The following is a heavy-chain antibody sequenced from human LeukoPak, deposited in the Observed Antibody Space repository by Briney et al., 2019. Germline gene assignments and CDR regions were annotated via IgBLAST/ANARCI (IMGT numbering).Heavy chain of an antibody. CDR3: ARPPTQDIVVVPAAIPGAFDY. D-gene: IGHD2-2*02. CDR1: GYTFTSYG. Sequence: ASVKVSCKASGYTFTSYGISWVRQAPGQGLEWMGWISAYNGKTNYAQKLQGRVTMTTDTSTSTAYMELRSLRSDDTAVYYCARPPTQDIVVVPAAIPGAFDYWGQGTLVTVSS. V-gene: IGHV1-18*01. CDR2: ISAYNGKT. J-gene: IGHJ4*02.